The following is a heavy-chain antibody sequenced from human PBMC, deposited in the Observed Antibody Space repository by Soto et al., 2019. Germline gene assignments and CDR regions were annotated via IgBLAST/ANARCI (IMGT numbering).Heavy chain of an antibody. Sequence: QVQLVQSGAEVKKPGASVKVSCKASGYTFTSYGISWVRQAPGQGPEWMGRISTYNGNTNYVQKLQGRVTMTTDTSTNTAYMELRSLRYDDTAVYYCARDPGYSTTWHQAFDIWGQGTMVTASS. J-gene: IGHJ3*02. D-gene: IGHD6-13*01. CDR1: GYTFTSYG. CDR3: ARDPGYSTTWHQAFDI. CDR2: ISTYNGNT. V-gene: IGHV1-18*01.